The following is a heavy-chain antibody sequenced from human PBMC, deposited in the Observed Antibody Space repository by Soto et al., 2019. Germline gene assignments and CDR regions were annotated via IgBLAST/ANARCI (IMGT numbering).Heavy chain of an antibody. CDR2: IYYTGST. D-gene: IGHD2-2*02. Sequence: VQLQESGPRLVKPSQTLSLTCTVSGDSIRSGDYYWSWIRQPPGKGLEWIGYIYYTGSTYYNPSLRRRVSISIDTSKNQFSLNLSSVTAAYTAVYYCARDLGYCVSTSCYTWFDPWGQGTLVTVSS. V-gene: IGHV4-30-4*01. CDR1: GDSIRSGDYY. J-gene: IGHJ5*02. CDR3: ARDLGYCVSTSCYTWFDP.